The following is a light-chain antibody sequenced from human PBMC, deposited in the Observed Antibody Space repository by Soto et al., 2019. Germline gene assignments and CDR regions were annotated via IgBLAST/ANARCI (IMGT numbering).Light chain of an antibody. Sequence: QSVLTQPPSVSGAPGQRVTISCTGSSSNIGAGYDVHWYQQLPGTAPKLLIYGNSNRPSGVPDRFSGSKSGTSASLAITGLQAEHEADYYCQFYESSLSGYVFGTGTKVTVL. V-gene: IGLV1-40*01. J-gene: IGLJ1*01. CDR1: SSNIGAGYD. CDR3: QFYESSLSGYV. CDR2: GNS.